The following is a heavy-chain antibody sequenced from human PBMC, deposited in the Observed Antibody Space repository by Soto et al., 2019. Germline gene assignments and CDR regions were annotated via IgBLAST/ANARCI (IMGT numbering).Heavy chain of an antibody. J-gene: IGHJ5*02. CDR3: ARAGDSSGYSNWFDP. CDR1: GFTVSSNH. CDR2: IYSGGST. Sequence: PGGSLRLSCAASGFTVSSNHMSWVRQAPGKGLEWVSVIYSGGSTYYADSVKGRFTISRDNSKNTLYLQMNSLRAEDTAVYYCARAGDSSGYSNWFDPWGQGTMVTVYS. V-gene: IGHV3-53*01. D-gene: IGHD3-22*01.